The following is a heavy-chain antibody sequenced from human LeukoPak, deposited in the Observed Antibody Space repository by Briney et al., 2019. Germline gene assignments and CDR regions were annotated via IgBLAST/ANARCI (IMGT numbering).Heavy chain of an antibody. Sequence: GGSLRLTCAASGLTFSNYAMSWVRQAPGKGQEWVSGISGRGGSTYYAVSVKGRLTISRDNSKNTLYLQMDSLRAEDTAVYYCAKVGIRISLIVVVFTTADDWYFDLWGRGTLVTVSS. CDR2: ISGRGGST. V-gene: IGHV3-23*01. J-gene: IGHJ2*01. CDR1: GLTFSNYA. CDR3: AKVGIRISLIVVVFTTADDWYFDL. D-gene: IGHD3-22*01.